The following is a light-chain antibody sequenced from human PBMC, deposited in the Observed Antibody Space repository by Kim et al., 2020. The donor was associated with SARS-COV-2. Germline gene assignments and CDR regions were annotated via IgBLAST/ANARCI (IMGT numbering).Light chain of an antibody. CDR1: SLRSYY. Sequence: AWGQTGRITCQGDSLRSYYASWYQQKPGQAPVLVIYGKNNRPSGIPDRFSGSSSGNTASLTITGAQAEDEADYYCNSRDSSGNAVVFGGGTQLTVL. CDR3: NSRDSSGNAVV. CDR2: GKN. V-gene: IGLV3-19*01. J-gene: IGLJ2*01.